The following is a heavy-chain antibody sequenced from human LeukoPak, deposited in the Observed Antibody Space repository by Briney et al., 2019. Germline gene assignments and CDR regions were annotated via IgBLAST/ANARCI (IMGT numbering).Heavy chain of an antibody. Sequence: GESLKISCKGSGYSFTSYWIGWVRQVPGKGLEWMGVIHPGDSDTRYSPSFQGQVTISADKSVSTAYLQWSSLKASDTAMYYCARQDGAAKFYFDYWGQGTLVTVSS. J-gene: IGHJ4*02. CDR1: GYSFTSYW. D-gene: IGHD5-24*01. V-gene: IGHV5-51*01. CDR3: ARQDGAAKFYFDY. CDR2: IHPGDSDT.